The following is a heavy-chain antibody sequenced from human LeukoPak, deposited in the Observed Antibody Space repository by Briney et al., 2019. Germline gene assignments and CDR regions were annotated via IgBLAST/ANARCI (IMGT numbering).Heavy chain of an antibody. CDR2: IIPIFGTA. CDR1: GGTFSSYA. V-gene: IGHV1-69*06. CDR3: ARGHRGYSYGYRYYYYMDV. J-gene: IGHJ6*03. D-gene: IGHD5-18*01. Sequence: SVKVSCKASGGTFSSYAISWVRQAPGQGLEWMGRIIPIFGTANYAQKFQGRVTITADKSTSTAYMELSSLRSEDTAVYCCARGHRGYSYGYRYYYYMDVWGKGTTVTVSS.